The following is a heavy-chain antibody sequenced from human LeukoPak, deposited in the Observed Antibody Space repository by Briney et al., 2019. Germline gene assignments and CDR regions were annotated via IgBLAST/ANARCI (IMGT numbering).Heavy chain of an antibody. CDR1: GVSISNYY. Sequence: PSETLSLTCTVSGVSISNYYWSWIRQPPGKKLEWIGYMSFSGSTNYNPSLKSRVTISLDTSKNQFSLRLNSVTAADTAVYYCAGDKYHGSGNYAWFAPWGPGKLVIVSS. V-gene: IGHV4-59*01. D-gene: IGHD3-10*01. CDR3: AGDKYHGSGNYAWFAP. CDR2: MSFSGST. J-gene: IGHJ5*02.